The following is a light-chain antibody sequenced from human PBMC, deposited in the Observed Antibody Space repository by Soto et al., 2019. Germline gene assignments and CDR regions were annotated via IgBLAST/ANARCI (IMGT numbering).Light chain of an antibody. CDR1: SSDIGADDF. CDR2: EVS. CDR3: SSYTSSSTKV. Sequence: QSALTQPASVSGSPGQSITISCTGTSSDIGADDFVSWYQHHPDKTPKLMIYEVSNRPSGVSNRFSGSKSGNTASLTISGLQAEDEADYYCSSYTSSSTKVFGTGTKLTVL. V-gene: IGLV2-14*01. J-gene: IGLJ1*01.